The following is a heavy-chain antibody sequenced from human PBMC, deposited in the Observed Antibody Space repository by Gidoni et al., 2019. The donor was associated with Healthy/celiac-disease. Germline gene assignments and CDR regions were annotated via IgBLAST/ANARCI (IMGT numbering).Heavy chain of an antibody. CDR2: IYYRVST. V-gene: IGHV4-31*03. J-gene: IGHJ4*02. Sequence: QVQLQESGPGLVKPSQTLSLTCTVSGGSISSGGYYWSCIRQHPGKGLEWIGYIYYRVSTYYNPSLKRRVTISVDTSKNQFSLKLSAVTAADTAVYYCASCSGGSCYSVLFDYWGQGTLVTVSS. CDR3: ASCSGGSCYSVLFDY. D-gene: IGHD2-15*01. CDR1: GGSISSGGYY.